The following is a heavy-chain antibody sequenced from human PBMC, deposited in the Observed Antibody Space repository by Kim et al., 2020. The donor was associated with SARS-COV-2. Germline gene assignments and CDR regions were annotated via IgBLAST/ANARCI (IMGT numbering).Heavy chain of an antibody. J-gene: IGHJ4*02. CDR2: INAGNGNT. Sequence: ASVKVSCKASGYTFTSYAMHWVRQAPGQRLEWMGWINAGNGNTKYSQKFQGRVTITRDTSASTAYMELSSLRSEDTAVYYCARVGGIAAAGGFDYWGQGTLVTVSS. CDR3: ARVGGIAAAGGFDY. CDR1: GYTFTSYA. V-gene: IGHV1-3*01. D-gene: IGHD6-13*01.